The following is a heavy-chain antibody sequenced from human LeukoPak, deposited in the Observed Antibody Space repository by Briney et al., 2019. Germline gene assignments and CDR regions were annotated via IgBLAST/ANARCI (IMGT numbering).Heavy chain of an antibody. CDR1: GFIFSSYG. J-gene: IGHJ4*02. CDR2: ISYDGSNK. CDR3: ARVPPVGSYYFDY. V-gene: IGHV3-30*19. D-gene: IGHD1-26*01. Sequence: GGSLRLSCAASGFIFSSYGMNWVRQAPGKGLEWVAVISYDGSNKYYADSVKGRFTISRDNSKNTLYLQMNSLRAEDTAVYYCARVPPVGSYYFDYWGQGTQVTVSS.